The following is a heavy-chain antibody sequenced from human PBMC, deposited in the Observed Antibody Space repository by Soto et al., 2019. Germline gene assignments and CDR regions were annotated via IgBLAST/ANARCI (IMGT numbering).Heavy chain of an antibody. Sequence: SVKVSCKASGGTFSSYAISWVRQAPGQGLEWMGGIIPIFGTANYAQKFQGRVTITADESTSTAYMELSSLRSEDTAVYYCARDGHDYYDSSGHLNWFDPWGQGTLVTVSS. CDR1: GGTFSSYA. V-gene: IGHV1-69*13. D-gene: IGHD3-22*01. CDR2: IIPIFGTA. J-gene: IGHJ5*02. CDR3: ARDGHDYYDSSGHLNWFDP.